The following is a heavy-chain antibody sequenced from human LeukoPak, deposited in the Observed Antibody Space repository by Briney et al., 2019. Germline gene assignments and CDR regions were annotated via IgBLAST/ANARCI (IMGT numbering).Heavy chain of an antibody. CDR2: MNPNSGNA. D-gene: IGHD6-13*01. CDR3: ARYGRRGSWYYLNPHFYYYYGMDV. V-gene: IGHV1-8*01. Sequence: ASVKVSCKASGYTFTSYDINWVRQATGPGLEWMGWMNPNSGNAGYAQKFQGRVTMTRNTSISTAYMELSSLRSEDTAVYYCARYGRRGSWYYLNPHFYYYYGMDVWGQGTTVTVSS. CDR1: GYTFTSYD. J-gene: IGHJ6*02.